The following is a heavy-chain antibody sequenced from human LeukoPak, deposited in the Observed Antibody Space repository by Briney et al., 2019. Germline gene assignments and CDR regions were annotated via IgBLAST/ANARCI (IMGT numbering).Heavy chain of an antibody. Sequence: SVKVSCKASGGTFSSYAISWVRQAPGQGLEWMGGIIPIFGTANYAQKFQGRVTITADESTSTAYMELSSQRSEDTAVYYCARGYCSGGSCYGPFDYWGQGTLVTVSS. CDR3: ARGYCSGGSCYGPFDY. J-gene: IGHJ4*02. V-gene: IGHV1-69*13. CDR1: GGTFSSYA. D-gene: IGHD2-15*01. CDR2: IIPIFGTA.